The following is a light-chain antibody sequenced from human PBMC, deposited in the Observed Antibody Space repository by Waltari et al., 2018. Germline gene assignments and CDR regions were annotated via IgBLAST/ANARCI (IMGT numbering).Light chain of an antibody. CDR2: EGS. J-gene: IGLJ2*01. Sequence: QSALTPPASVSGSPGQSITISCTGTSSDIGSYYLVPWYQQHPGKAPKLLIYEGSKRPSGVSNRFSGSKSGNTASLTISGLQTEDEADYYCCSYAGSSIFVVFGGGTKLTVL. CDR3: CSYAGSSIFVV. CDR1: SSDIGSYYL. V-gene: IGLV2-23*03.